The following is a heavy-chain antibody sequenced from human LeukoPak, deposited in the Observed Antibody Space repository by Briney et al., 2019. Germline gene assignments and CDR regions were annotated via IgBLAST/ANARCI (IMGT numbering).Heavy chain of an antibody. D-gene: IGHD3-22*01. CDR3: ARKQDSSGYYWFYFDY. J-gene: IGHJ4*02. Sequence: GGSLRLSCAASGFTFSSYAMHWVRQAPGKGLEYVSAISSNGGSTYYANSVKGRFTISRDNSKNTLYLQMGSLRAEDMAVYYCARKQDSSGYYWFYFDYWGQGTLVTVSS. CDR2: ISSNGGST. V-gene: IGHV3-64*01. CDR1: GFTFSSYA.